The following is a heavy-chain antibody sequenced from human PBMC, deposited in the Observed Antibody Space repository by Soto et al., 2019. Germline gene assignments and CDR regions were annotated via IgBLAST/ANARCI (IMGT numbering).Heavy chain of an antibody. Sequence: PSETLSLTCTVPGGSISSYYWSWIRQPPGKGLEWIGYIYYSGSTNYNPSLKSRVTISVDTSKNQFSLKLSSVTAADTAVYYCARGYSSSWYASHLDYYYYYMDVWGKGTTVTVSS. CDR1: GGSISSYY. J-gene: IGHJ6*03. CDR2: IYYSGST. V-gene: IGHV4-59*08. D-gene: IGHD6-13*01. CDR3: ARGYSSSWYASHLDYYYYYMDV.